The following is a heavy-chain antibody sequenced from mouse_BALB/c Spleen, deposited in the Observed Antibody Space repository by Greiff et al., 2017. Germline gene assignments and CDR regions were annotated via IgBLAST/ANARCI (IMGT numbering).Heavy chain of an antibody. J-gene: IGHJ2*01. CDR3: ARGEAHYGYPYYFDY. D-gene: IGHD1-2*01. CDR2: ISSGGST. CDR1: GFTFSSYA. V-gene: IGHV5-6-5*01. Sequence: EVHLVESGGGLVKPGGSLKLSCAASGFTFSSYAMSWVRQTPEKRLEWVASISSGGSTYYPDSVKGRFTISRDNARNILYLQMSSLRSEDTAMYYCARGEAHYGYPYYFDYWGQGTTLTVSS.